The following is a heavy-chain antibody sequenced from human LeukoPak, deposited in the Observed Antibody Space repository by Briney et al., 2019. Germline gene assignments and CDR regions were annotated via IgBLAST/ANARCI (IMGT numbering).Heavy chain of an antibody. J-gene: IGHJ4*02. Sequence: PGGSLRLSCAASGFTFSSYAMYWVRQAPGKGLEFVSAISSNGGSTYYANSVKGRFTISRDNSKNTLYLQMGSLRAEDMAVYYCATGISMFRGVIKDYWGQGTLVTVSS. CDR2: ISSNGGST. V-gene: IGHV3-64*01. CDR1: GFTFSSYA. D-gene: IGHD3-10*01. CDR3: ATGISMFRGVIKDY.